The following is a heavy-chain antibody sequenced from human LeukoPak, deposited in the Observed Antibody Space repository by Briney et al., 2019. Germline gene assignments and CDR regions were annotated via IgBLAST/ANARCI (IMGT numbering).Heavy chain of an antibody. D-gene: IGHD3-22*01. Sequence: SVKVSCKASGGTFSSYAISWVRQAPGQGLEWMGRTIPILGIANYAQKFQSRVTITADKSTSTAYMELSSLRSEDTAVYYCARDQGAYDSSGYYYTFDYWGQGTLVTVSS. CDR3: ARDQGAYDSSGYYYTFDY. V-gene: IGHV1-69*04. J-gene: IGHJ4*02. CDR1: GGTFSSYA. CDR2: TIPILGIA.